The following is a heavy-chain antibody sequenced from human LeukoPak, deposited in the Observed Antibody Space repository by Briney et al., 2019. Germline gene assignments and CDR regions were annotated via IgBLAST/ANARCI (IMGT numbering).Heavy chain of an antibody. V-gene: IGHV3-30*18. CDR1: GFIFRSYD. CDR2: ISYDGSNK. J-gene: IGHJ4*02. CDR3: AKWGKRGYSYGSVY. D-gene: IGHD5-18*01. Sequence: GGSQRLPCGASGFIFRSYDMHWVRQAPGKGRVWVAVISYDGSNKYCADSVKGRFTISRDNSKNTLYLQMNSLRAEDTAVYYCAKWGKRGYSYGSVYWGQGTLVTVSS.